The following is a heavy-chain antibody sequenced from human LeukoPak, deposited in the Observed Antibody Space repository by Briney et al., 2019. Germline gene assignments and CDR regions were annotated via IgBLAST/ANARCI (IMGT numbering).Heavy chain of an antibody. D-gene: IGHD2-2*01. CDR2: IYYSGST. Sequence: SETLSLTCTVSGGSISSYYWGWIRQPPGKGLEWIGYIYYSGSTNYNPSLKSRVTISVDTSKNQFPLKLSSVTAADTAVYYCARVHTSFDAFDIWGQGTMVTVSS. CDR1: GGSISSYY. V-gene: IGHV4-59*01. J-gene: IGHJ3*02. CDR3: ARVHTSFDAFDI.